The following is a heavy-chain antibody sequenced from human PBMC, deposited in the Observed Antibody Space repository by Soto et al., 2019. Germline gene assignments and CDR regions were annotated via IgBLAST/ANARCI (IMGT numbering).Heavy chain of an antibody. CDR2: VNPNTGLT. D-gene: IGHD1-26*01. Sequence: ASVKVSCKASGYTFTALYMNWVRQAPGQGLEWMGWVNPNTGLTKYAQKFQGRVIMTRDTSINTAYMELSGLTSDDTSVYYCTTLRLYPWGQGTLFTVSS. CDR1: GYTFTALY. V-gene: IGHV1-2*02. J-gene: IGHJ5*02. CDR3: TTLRLYP.